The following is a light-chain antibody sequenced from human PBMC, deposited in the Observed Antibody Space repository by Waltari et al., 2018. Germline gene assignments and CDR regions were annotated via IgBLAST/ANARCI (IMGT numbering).Light chain of an antibody. J-gene: IGKJ3*01. V-gene: IGKV2-40*01. CDR2: GGS. CDR3: MQHKALPFT. CDR1: QSLLHTDGYTY. Sequence: DIVMTQTPLSLPVTPGEPASISCRSSQSLLHTDGYTYLDWYLQKPGQSPQLLIYGGSNRASGVPDRFSGSGSGTDFTLKISKVEAEDVGVYYCMQHKALPFTFGHGTKLDIK.